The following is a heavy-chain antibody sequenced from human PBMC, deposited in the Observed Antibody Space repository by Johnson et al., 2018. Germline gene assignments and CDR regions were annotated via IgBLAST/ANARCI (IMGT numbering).Heavy chain of an antibody. V-gene: IGHV3-7*01. CDR2: IKQDGSEK. J-gene: IGHJ3*02. D-gene: IGHD6-13*01. Sequence: VQLVESGGGLVQPGGSLRLSCAASGFTFSNYWMSWVRQAPGKGLEWVANIKQDGSEKYYVDSVKGRFTISRDNARNSLDLQMTSLRAEDTAVYYCARDKQLGAFDIWGQGTMVTVSS. CDR3: ARDKQLGAFDI. CDR1: GFTFSNYW.